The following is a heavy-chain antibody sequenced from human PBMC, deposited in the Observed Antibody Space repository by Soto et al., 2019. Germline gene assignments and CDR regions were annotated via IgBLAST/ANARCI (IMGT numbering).Heavy chain of an antibody. Sequence: QVLVVQSGAEVKTPGSSVRVSCKASGGPFSSHSITWVRQAPGQGLEWMGRFIPILDRTNHAQRFQGRVTFTADTSTSTAYMDLSDLRSQDTAIYYCILRGQAQDFDFWGQGTQVTVSS. CDR1: GGPFSSHS. D-gene: IGHD3-10*01. V-gene: IGHV1-69*04. J-gene: IGHJ4*02. CDR3: ILRGQAQDFDF. CDR2: FIPILDRT.